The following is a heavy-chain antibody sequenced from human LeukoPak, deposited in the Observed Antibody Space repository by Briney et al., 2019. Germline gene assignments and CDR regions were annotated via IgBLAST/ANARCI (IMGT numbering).Heavy chain of an antibody. CDR1: GFTVSSNY. V-gene: IGHV3-66*01. CDR3: ARDSSDSSSWHGYFDY. CDR2: IYSGWAT. D-gene: IGHD6-13*01. J-gene: IGHJ4*02. Sequence: GGSLRLSCAASGFTVSSNYMSWVRQAPGQGLEWVSVIYSGWATFYADSVKGRFTISRDNSKNTLYLQMNSFRAEDTAVYYCARDSSDSSSWHGYFDYWGQGTLVSVSS.